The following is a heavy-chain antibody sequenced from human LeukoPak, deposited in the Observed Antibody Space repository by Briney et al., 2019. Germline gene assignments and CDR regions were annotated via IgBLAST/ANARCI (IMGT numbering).Heavy chain of an antibody. Sequence: SETLSLTCTVSGGSISSYYWSWIRQPPGKGLEWIGYIYDSGSTNYNPSLKSRVTISVDTSKKQFSLKLSSVTAADTAVYYCARLAYSSGWYSHFDYWGQGTLVTVSS. V-gene: IGHV4-59*08. CDR3: ARLAYSSGWYSHFDY. CDR2: IYDSGST. CDR1: GGSISSYY. J-gene: IGHJ4*02. D-gene: IGHD6-19*01.